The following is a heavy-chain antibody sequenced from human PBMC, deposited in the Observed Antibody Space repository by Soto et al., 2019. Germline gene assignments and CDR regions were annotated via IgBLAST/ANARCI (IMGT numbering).Heavy chain of an antibody. Sequence: SVKVSCKASGGTFSSYAISWVRQAPGQGLEWMGGIIPIFGTANYAQKFQGRVTITADKSTSTAYMELSGLRSEDTAVYYCAGHYPMIVVVIPWDYYGMDVWGQGTTVTVSS. CDR3: AGHYPMIVVVIPWDYYGMDV. V-gene: IGHV1-69*06. CDR2: IIPIFGTA. J-gene: IGHJ6*02. D-gene: IGHD3-22*01. CDR1: GGTFSSYA.